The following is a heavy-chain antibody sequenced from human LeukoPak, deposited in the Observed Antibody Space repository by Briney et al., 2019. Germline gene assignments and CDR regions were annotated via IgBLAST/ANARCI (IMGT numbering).Heavy chain of an antibody. J-gene: IGHJ3*02. V-gene: IGHV4-59*08. CDR1: GGSISSYY. CDR2: IYYSGNT. CDR3: ARHSMVRVPYAFAI. Sequence: SETLSLTCTVSGGSISSYYGSWIRQPPGKGLEWIGYIYYSGNTNYNPSLKSRVTISVDTSKNQFSLKLTSVTAADTAVYYCARHSMVRVPYAFAIWGQGTLVTVSS. D-gene: IGHD3-10*01.